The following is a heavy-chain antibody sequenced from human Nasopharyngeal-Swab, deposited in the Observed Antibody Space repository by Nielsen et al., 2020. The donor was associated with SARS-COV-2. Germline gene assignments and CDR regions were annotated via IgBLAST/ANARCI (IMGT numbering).Heavy chain of an antibody. D-gene: IGHD3-9*01. CDR2: IRYDGSNK. Sequence: GGQAAGRGLEEVAVIRYDGSNKYYADSVEGRFTISRDNSKNTLYLQMNSLRAEDTAVYYCARDLSLRYFDWSPGGLWFDPWGQGTLVTVSS. V-gene: IGHV3-33*01. J-gene: IGHJ5*02. CDR3: ARDLSLRYFDWSPGGLWFDP.